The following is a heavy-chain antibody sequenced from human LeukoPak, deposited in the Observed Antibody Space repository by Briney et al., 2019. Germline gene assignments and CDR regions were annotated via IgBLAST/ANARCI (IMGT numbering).Heavy chain of an antibody. V-gene: IGHV3-7*01. CDR1: GFIFTNYF. CDR2: IKHDGSEK. D-gene: IGHD1-1*01. Sequence: GGSLRLSCAASGFIFTNYFMSWVRQAPGKGLEWVASIKHDGSEKYYVDSVRGRFTISRDNTKNSLYLQMSSLRAEDTAVYYCARESRGTGGTTAFDCWGQGTLVTVSS. J-gene: IGHJ4*02. CDR3: ARESRGTGGTTAFDC.